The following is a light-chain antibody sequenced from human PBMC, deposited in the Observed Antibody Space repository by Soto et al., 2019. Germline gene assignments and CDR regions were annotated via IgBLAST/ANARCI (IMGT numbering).Light chain of an antibody. Sequence: QSVLTQPPSASGTPGQRVTISCSGSSSNIGSNTVNWYQQLPGTAPKLLIYSNNQRPSGVPDRFSGSKSGTSASLAISGLHSEEEADYYCAAWDDSLNGRVFGTGTKVTVL. CDR1: SSNIGSNT. CDR2: SNN. CDR3: AAWDDSLNGRV. V-gene: IGLV1-44*01. J-gene: IGLJ1*01.